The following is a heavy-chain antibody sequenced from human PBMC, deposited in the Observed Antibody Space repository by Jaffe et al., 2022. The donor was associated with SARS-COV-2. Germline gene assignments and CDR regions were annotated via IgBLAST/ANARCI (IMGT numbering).Heavy chain of an antibody. J-gene: IGHJ4*02. D-gene: IGHD3-10*01. CDR2: IWYDGSNK. CDR3: ARDLFSGSGSYYEYYFDY. Sequence: QVQLVESGGGVVQPGRSLRLSCAASGFTFSSYGMHWVRQAPGKGLEWVAVIWYDGSNKYYADSVKGRFTISRDNSKNTLYLQMNSLRAEDTAVYYCARDLFSGSGSYYEYYFDYWGQGTLVTVSS. CDR1: GFTFSSYG. V-gene: IGHV3-33*01.